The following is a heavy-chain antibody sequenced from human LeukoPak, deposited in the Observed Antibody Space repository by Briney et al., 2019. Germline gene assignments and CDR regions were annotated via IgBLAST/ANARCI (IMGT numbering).Heavy chain of an antibody. V-gene: IGHV3-23*01. CDR3: ARAPLPPIIGGPTVYFDY. CDR1: GFTFSSYA. J-gene: IGHJ4*02. Sequence: GGSLRLSCAASGFTFSSYAMSWVRQAPGKGLEWVSVISGSGGSTYYADSVKGRFTISRDNSKNTLYLRMNSLRAEDTAVYYCARAPLPPIIGGPTVYFDYWGQGILVTVSS. D-gene: IGHD3-3*01. CDR2: ISGSGGST.